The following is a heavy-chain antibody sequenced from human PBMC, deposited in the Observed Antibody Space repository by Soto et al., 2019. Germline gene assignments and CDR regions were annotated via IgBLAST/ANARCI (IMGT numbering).Heavy chain of an antibody. CDR3: VKAVYLLEFGY. J-gene: IGHJ4*02. V-gene: IGHV3-23*01. CDR1: GFTFSSCA. CDR2: ISATGTTT. Sequence: CLRRSCAPSGFTFSSCAMTCPRQAPGKGLEWDSTISATGTTTYYADSVKGRFTISRDNSKNTLYLQMNSLRTEDTAVYYCVKAVYLLEFGYWGQGTLVTVSS. D-gene: IGHD2-8*01.